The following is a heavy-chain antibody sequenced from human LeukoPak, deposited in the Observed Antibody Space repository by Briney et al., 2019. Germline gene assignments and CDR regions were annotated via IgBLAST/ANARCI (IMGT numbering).Heavy chain of an antibody. D-gene: IGHD3-10*01. CDR3: ARLRWPRGGRSSFDY. CDR2: VNPDDSDT. Sequence: GESLKISCKGSGYSFTSHWIGWVRQMPGKGLEWMGIVNPDDSDTIYSPSFQGQVTISADESITTAYLQWSSLKASNTAMYYCARLRWPRGGRSSFDYWGQGALVTVSS. V-gene: IGHV5-51*01. J-gene: IGHJ4*02. CDR1: GYSFTSHW.